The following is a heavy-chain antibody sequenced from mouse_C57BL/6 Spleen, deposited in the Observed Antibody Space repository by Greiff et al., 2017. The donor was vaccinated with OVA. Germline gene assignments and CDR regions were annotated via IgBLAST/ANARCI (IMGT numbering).Heavy chain of an antibody. Sequence: EVKLVESGGGLVQPGGSLKLSCAASGFTFSDYYMYWVRQTPEKRLEWVAYIRNGGGSTYYPDTVKGRFTISRDNAKNTLYLQMSRLKSEDTAMYYCASLTTVVADYYAMDYWGQGTSVTVSS. J-gene: IGHJ4*01. CDR3: ASLTTVVADYYAMDY. V-gene: IGHV5-12*01. D-gene: IGHD1-1*01. CDR2: IRNGGGST. CDR1: GFTFSDYY.